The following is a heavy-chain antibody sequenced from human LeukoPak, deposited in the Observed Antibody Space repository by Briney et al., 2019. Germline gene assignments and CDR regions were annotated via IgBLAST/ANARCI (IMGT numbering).Heavy chain of an antibody. D-gene: IGHD6-19*01. Sequence: SQTLSLTCTVSGGSISSGSYYWSWIRQPAGKGLEWIGRIYTSGSTNYNPSLKSRVTMSVDTSKNQFSLKLSSVTAADTAVYYCAREHPYSSGWYYFDYWGQGTLVTVSS. CDR1: GGSISSGSYY. CDR2: IYTSGST. CDR3: AREHPYSSGWYYFDY. V-gene: IGHV4-61*02. J-gene: IGHJ4*02.